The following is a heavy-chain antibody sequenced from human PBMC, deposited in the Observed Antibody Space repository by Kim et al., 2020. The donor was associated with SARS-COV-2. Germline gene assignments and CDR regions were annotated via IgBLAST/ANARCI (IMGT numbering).Heavy chain of an antibody. CDR1: GFTFSSYW. CDR2: IKQDGSEK. CDR3: ARPRGPHPLWFGENPRGWDY. D-gene: IGHD3-10*01. Sequence: GGSLRLSCAASGFTFSSYWMSWVRQAPGKGLEWVANIKQDGSEKYYVDSVKGRFTISRDNAKNSLYLQMNSLRAEDTAVYYCARPRGPHPLWFGENPRGWDYWGQGTLVTVSS. V-gene: IGHV3-7*01. J-gene: IGHJ4*02.